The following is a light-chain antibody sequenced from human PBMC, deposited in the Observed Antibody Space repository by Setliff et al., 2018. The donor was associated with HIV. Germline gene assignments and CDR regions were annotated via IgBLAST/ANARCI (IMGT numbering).Light chain of an antibody. CDR2: SVT. J-gene: IGLJ1*01. CDR1: NSDIGSHDY. CDR3: ASHRDTNTLEV. V-gene: IGLV2-14*03. Sequence: QSVLTQPASVSGSPGQSITISCSGTNSDIGSHDYVSWYQRHPGKAPKLIIFSVTYRPSGVSDRFSGSKSGNTASLTISGLQPEDEADYYCASHRDTNTLEVFGTGTKVTVL.